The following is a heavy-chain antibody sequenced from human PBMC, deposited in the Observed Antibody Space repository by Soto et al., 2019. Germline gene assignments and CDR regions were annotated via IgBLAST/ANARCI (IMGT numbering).Heavy chain of an antibody. CDR1: GFTFSSYS. V-gene: IGHV3-21*01. Sequence: GGSLRLSCAASGFTFSSYSMNWVRQAPGKGLEWVSSISSSSSYIYYADSVKGRFTISRDNAKNSLYLQMNSLRAEDTAVYYCARLATRAAGTPYYYYGMDVWGQGTTVTSP. J-gene: IGHJ6*02. CDR2: ISSSSSYI. D-gene: IGHD6-13*01. CDR3: ARLATRAAGTPYYYYGMDV.